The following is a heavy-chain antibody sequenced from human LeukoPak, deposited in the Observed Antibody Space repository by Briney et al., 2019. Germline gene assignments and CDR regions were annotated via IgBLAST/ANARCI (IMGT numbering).Heavy chain of an antibody. CDR3: ARWRPIDAFDI. CDR1: GFTFSSYW. D-gene: IGHD3-3*01. V-gene: IGHV3-53*04. CDR2: LSSTGNT. J-gene: IGHJ3*02. Sequence: GGSLRLSCVASGFTFSSYWMQWVRQAPGKGLEWVSLLSSTGNTSYADSVKGRFTISRHNSKNTLYLQVNSLRPEDTAMYYCARWRPIDAFDIWGQGTMVIVSS.